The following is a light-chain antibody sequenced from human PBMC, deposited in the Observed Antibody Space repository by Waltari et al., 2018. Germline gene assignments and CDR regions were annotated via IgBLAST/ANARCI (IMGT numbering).Light chain of an antibody. V-gene: IGLV8-61*01. J-gene: IGLJ3*02. CDR3: SLYMGSGICV. Sequence: QTVVTQEPSLPVSHGGSVPLTCALPSGPASSTSYATGYQPTPGQPPRTFVYEGSSRSSGVPDRFSGSILGNKAARTITGAQANDESNYYCSLYMGSGICVFGGGTKLTVL. CDR2: EGS. CDR1: SGPASSTSY.